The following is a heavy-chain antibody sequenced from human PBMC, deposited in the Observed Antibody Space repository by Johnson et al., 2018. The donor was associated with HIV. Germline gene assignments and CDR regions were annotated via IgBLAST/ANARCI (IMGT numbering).Heavy chain of an antibody. J-gene: IGHJ3*02. CDR2: ISWNSGSI. CDR3: ASWRGYYDISGYFMGPDLHDAFDI. V-gene: IGHV3-9*01. D-gene: IGHD3-22*01. CDR1: GFTFDDYA. Sequence: VQLVESGGGLVQPGRSLRLSCAASGFTFDDYAMHWVRQAPGKGLEWVSGISWNSGSIGYADSVKGRFTISRDNAKNSLYLQMNSLRAEDTALYYCASWRGYYDISGYFMGPDLHDAFDIWGQGTMVTVSS.